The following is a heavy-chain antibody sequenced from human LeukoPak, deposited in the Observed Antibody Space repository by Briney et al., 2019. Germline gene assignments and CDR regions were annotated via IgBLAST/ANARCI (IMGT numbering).Heavy chain of an antibody. J-gene: IGHJ4*02. CDR1: GFTFSFYA. Sequence: GRSLRLSCAASGFTFSFYAFHWVRQAPGKGLEWVAVMSHDGSNKYHADSVKGRFTISRDNSKNMLHLQMTSLRPDDTAVYYCARGYCSSTSCFDLDYWGQGTLVTASS. D-gene: IGHD2-2*01. CDR3: ARGYCSSTSCFDLDY. V-gene: IGHV3-30-3*01. CDR2: MSHDGSNK.